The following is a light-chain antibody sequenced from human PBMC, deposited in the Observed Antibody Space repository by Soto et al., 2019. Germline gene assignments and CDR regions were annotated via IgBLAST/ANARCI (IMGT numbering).Light chain of an antibody. CDR3: QQRSNWFLT. Sequence: EIVLTQSPATLSLSPGERATLSCRASQSVSSYLAWYQQKPGQAPRLLIYDASNRATGIPARFSGGGSGTDFTLTISSLEPEDFAVYYCQQRSNWFLTFGGGTKVEIK. CDR2: DAS. CDR1: QSVSSY. J-gene: IGKJ4*01. V-gene: IGKV3-11*01.